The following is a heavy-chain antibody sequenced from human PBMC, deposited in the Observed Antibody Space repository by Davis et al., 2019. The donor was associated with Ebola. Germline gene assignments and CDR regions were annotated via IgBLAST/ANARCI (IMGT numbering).Heavy chain of an antibody. V-gene: IGHV3-66*01. CDR2: IYSGGST. CDR1: GFTVSSNY. D-gene: IGHD6-13*01. CDR3: ARDQSRQQLLNYGMDV. Sequence: GESLKISCAASGFTVSSNYMSWVRQAPGKGLEWASVIYSGGSTYYADSVKGRFTIFRDNSKNTLYLQMNSLRAEDTAVYYCARDQSRQQLLNYGMDVWGQGTTVTVSS. J-gene: IGHJ6*02.